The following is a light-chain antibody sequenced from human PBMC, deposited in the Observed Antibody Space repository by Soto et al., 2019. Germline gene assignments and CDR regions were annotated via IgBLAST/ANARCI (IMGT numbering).Light chain of an antibody. CDR1: QSLLHRNGYNY. V-gene: IGKV2-28*01. CDR2: LGS. CDR3: MQALQTPYT. J-gene: IGKJ2*01. Sequence: DIVMTQSPLSLPVTPGEPASISCRSSQSLLHRNGYNYLDWYLQKPGQSPQLLIYLGSNRASGGRDRFSGSGSGTGFTLKISRVEAEDVGVYYCMQALQTPYTFGQGTKLEIK.